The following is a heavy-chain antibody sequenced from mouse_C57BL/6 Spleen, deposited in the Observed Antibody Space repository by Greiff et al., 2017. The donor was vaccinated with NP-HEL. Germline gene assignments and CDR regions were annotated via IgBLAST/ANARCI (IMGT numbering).Heavy chain of an antibody. J-gene: IGHJ2*01. CDR2: INPSSGYT. CDR1: GYTFTSYT. D-gene: IGHD2-3*01. Sequence: VQLQQSGAELARPGASVKMSCKASGYTFTSYTMHWVKQRPGQGLEWIGYINPSSGYTKYNQKFKDKATLTADKSSSTAYMQLSSLTSEDSAIYYCARAGYLYYFDYWGQGTTLTVSS. CDR3: ARAGYLYYFDY. V-gene: IGHV1-4*01.